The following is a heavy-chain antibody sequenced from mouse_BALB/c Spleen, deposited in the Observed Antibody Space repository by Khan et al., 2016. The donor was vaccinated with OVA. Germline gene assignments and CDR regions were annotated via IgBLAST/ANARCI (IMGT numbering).Heavy chain of an antibody. CDR1: GFTFNTYA. CDR3: VRHDYYGSSYCDY. D-gene: IGHD1-1*01. Sequence: EVQLVETGGGLVQPKGSLKLSCAASGFTFNTYAMNWVRQAPGKGLEWVARIRSKSNNYATYYADSVKDRFTISRDDSQSMLYLQMNNLKTEDTAMYYCVRHDYYGSSYCDYWGQGTTLTVSS. J-gene: IGHJ2*01. V-gene: IGHV10-1*02. CDR2: IRSKSNNYAT.